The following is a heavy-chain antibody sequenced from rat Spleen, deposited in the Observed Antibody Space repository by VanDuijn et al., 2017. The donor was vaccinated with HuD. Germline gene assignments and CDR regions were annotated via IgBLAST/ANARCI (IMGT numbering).Heavy chain of an antibody. J-gene: IGHJ2*01. CDR1: GFIFSDYY. Sequence: EVQLVESGGGLVQPGRSLKLSCVASGFIFSDYYMAWVRQAPKKGLEWVASISYEVSSTYYGDSVKGRFTISRDNAKSTLYLQMNSLRSEDTATYYCTRDRRPYFDYWGQGVMVTVSS. CDR3: TRDRRPYFDY. V-gene: IGHV5-22*01. CDR2: ISYEVSST.